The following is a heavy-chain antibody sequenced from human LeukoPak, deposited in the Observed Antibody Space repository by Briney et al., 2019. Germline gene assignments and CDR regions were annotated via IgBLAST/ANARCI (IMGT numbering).Heavy chain of an antibody. CDR3: ARGQRRAARQSRGMDV. D-gene: IGHD6-6*01. Sequence: SETLSLTCAVYGGSFSGYYRSWIRHPPGKGLEWSGEINHSGSTNYNPSLKSRVTISVDTSKNQFSLKLSSVTAADTAVYYCARGQRRAARQSRGMDVWGQGTTVTVSS. V-gene: IGHV4-34*01. J-gene: IGHJ6*02. CDR1: GGSFSGYY. CDR2: INHSGST.